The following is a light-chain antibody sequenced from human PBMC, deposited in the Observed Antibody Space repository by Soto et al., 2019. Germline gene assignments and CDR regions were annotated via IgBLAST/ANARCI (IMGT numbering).Light chain of an antibody. V-gene: IGLV1-40*01. CDR3: QSYDSRLSGYV. CDR1: SSNIGADYD. CDR2: ATY. J-gene: IGLJ1*01. Sequence: QTLLARPPSGSGAPGQRVTISCTGSSSNIGADYDVHWYQHLPGAAPKLLIYATYNRPSGVPDRFSASKSGTSASLAIAGLQAEDEADYYCQSYDSRLSGYVFGTGTKVTVL.